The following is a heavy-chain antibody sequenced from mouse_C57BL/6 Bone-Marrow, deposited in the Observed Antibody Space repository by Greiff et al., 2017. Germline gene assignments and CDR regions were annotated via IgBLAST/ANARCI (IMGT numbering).Heavy chain of an antibody. J-gene: IGHJ1*03. CDR1: GYTFTSYW. V-gene: IGHV1-55*01. CDR2: IYPGSGST. CDR3: ARPYYSNYWYFDV. D-gene: IGHD2-5*01. Sequence: QVQLQQPGAELVKPGASVKMSCKASGYTFTSYWITWVKQRPGQGLAWIGDIYPGSGSTNYNEKFKSKATLTVDTSSSTAYMQLSSLTSADSAVYYCARPYYSNYWYFDVWGTGTTVTVSS.